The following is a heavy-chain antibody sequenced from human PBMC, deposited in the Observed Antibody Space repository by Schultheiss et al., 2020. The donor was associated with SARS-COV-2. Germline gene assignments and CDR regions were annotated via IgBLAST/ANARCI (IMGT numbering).Heavy chain of an antibody. CDR1: GFTFSSYS. CDR3: ARRQDQYQLLSDFDY. Sequence: GGSLRLSCAASGFTFSSYSMNWVRQAPGKGLEWVSYISSSSSTIYYADSVKGRFTISRDNAKNSLYLQMNSLRAEDTAVYYCARRQDQYQLLSDFDYWGQGTLVTVSS. D-gene: IGHD2-2*01. CDR2: ISSSSSTI. J-gene: IGHJ4*02. V-gene: IGHV3-48*01.